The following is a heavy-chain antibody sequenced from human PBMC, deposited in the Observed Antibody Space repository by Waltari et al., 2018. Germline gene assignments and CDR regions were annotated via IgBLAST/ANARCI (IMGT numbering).Heavy chain of an antibody. CDR1: GGTFSSYA. CDR2: IIPIFGTA. Sequence: QVQLVQSGAEVKKPGSSVKVSCKASGGTFSSYAISWVRQAPGHGLEWMGGIIPIFGTANYAQKFQGRVTITADESTSTAYMELSSLRSEDTAVYYCARGGPLGYCSSTSCSGVGAFDIWGQGTMVTVSS. D-gene: IGHD2-2*03. V-gene: IGHV1-69*01. J-gene: IGHJ3*02. CDR3: ARGGPLGYCSSTSCSGVGAFDI.